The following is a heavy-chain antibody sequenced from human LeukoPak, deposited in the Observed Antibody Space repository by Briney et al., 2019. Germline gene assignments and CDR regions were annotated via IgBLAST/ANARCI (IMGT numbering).Heavy chain of an antibody. CDR3: ARGSGVVVAATYYYGMDV. CDR1: GYTFTSYD. CDR2: IIPILGIA. D-gene: IGHD2-15*01. J-gene: IGHJ6*02. V-gene: IGHV1-69*04. Sequence: ASVKVSCKASGYTFTSYDINWVRQATGQGLEWMGRIIPILGIANYAQKFQGRVTITADKSTSTAYMELSSLRSEDTAVYYCARGSGVVVAATYYYGMDVWGQGTTVTVSS.